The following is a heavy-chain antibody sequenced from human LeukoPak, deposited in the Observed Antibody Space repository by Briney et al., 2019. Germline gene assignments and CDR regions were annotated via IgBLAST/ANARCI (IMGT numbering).Heavy chain of an antibody. CDR1: GFTFSSYA. J-gene: IGHJ4*02. D-gene: IGHD6-6*01. V-gene: IGHV3-23*01. Sequence: PGGSLRLSCAASGFTFSSYAMSWVRQAPGKGLEWVSAISGSGGSTYYADSVKGRFTISRDNSKNKLYLQMNSLRAEDTAVYYCVKGRKAGRWYFDYWGQGTLVTVSS. CDR2: ISGSGGST. CDR3: VKGRKAGRWYFDY.